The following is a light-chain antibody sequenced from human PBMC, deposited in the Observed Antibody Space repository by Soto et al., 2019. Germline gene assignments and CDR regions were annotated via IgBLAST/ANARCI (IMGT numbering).Light chain of an antibody. J-gene: IGKJ5*01. CDR3: QHANSFPPIT. CDR2: AAS. Sequence: DIQMTQSPSSVSASVGDRVTITCRASQDISSWLAWYQQKPGKAPKLLIYAASSLQSGVPSRFSGSGSGTDFNLTISSLQPEDFATYYCQHANSFPPITVGQGTRLEIK. CDR1: QDISSW. V-gene: IGKV1-12*01.